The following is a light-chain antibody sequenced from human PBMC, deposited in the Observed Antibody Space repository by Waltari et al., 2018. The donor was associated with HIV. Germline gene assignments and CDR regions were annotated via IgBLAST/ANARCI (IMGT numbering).Light chain of an antibody. CDR3: QQYHSIPWT. J-gene: IGKJ1*01. CDR2: WAS. CDR1: HRVLSLPQNKDV. Sequence: SLLTLSLDSLPVSLALRVTIRSKSRHRVLSLPQNKDVLAWYQQKPGQPPKLLIYWASTRESGVPARFSGSGSGTDFSLTSSSLQAEDVAVYYCQQYHSIPWTFGQGTKVEIK. V-gene: IGKV4-1*01.